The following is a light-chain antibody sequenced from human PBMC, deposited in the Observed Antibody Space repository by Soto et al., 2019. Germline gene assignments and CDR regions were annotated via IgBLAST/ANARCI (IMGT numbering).Light chain of an antibody. Sequence: QSALTQPASVSGSPGQSITISCTGTSSDVGSYNLVSWYQQHPGKVPQLMIYEGTKRPSGVSNRFSGSKSDNTASLTISGLQAEDEADYYCCSYARGSTDVFGTGTKLTVL. J-gene: IGLJ1*01. V-gene: IGLV2-23*01. CDR1: SSDVGSYNL. CDR3: CSYARGSTDV. CDR2: EGT.